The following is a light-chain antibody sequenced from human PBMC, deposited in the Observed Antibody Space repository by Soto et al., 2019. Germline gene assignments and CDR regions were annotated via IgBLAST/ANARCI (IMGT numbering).Light chain of an antibody. CDR1: QGISNY. V-gene: IGKV1-27*01. J-gene: IGKJ3*01. CDR2: AAS. Sequence: DIRMTQSPSSLSASVVDRVTITCRASQGISNYLAWYQQKPGKVPKLLIYAASTLQLGIPSRFSGSRSGTDFALTISSLQPEDFATYYLQKYIRSLLTFGPGTKVDI. CDR3: QKYIRSLLT.